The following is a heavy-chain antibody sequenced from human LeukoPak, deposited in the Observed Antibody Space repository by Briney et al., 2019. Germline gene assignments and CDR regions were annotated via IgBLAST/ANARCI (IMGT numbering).Heavy chain of an antibody. J-gene: IGHJ5*02. V-gene: IGHV1-2*02. D-gene: IGHD2-2*01. CDR2: INPNSGGT. CDR3: ARARARYCSSTSCDWFDP. CDR1: GYTFTGYY. Sequence: ASVKVSCKASGYTFTGYYMHWVRQAPGQGLEWMGWINPNSGGTNYAQKFQGRVTMTRDTSISTAYMELSRLRSDDTAVYYCARARARYCSSTSCDWFDPWGQGTLVTVSS.